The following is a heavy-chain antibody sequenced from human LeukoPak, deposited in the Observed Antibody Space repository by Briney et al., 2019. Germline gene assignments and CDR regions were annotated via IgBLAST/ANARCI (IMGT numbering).Heavy chain of an antibody. D-gene: IGHD6-13*01. J-gene: IGHJ4*02. CDR3: ARAGLAAAGKGKYFDY. V-gene: IGHV3-7*01. CDR1: GFTLSSYW. Sequence: GGSLRLSCAASGFTLSSYWMSGVRQAPGKGLEWVANIKQDGSEKYYVDSVKGRFTISRDNAKNSLYLQMNSLRAEDTAVYYCARAGLAAAGKGKYFDYWGQGTLVTVSS. CDR2: IKQDGSEK.